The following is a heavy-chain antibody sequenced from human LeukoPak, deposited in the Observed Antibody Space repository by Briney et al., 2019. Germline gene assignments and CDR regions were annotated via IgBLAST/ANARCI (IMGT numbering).Heavy chain of an antibody. CDR3: ARGDYAQSFDY. D-gene: IGHD3-16*01. Sequence: PSETLSLTCTVSGGSISSYYWSWLRQPPGKGRGWIGYIYYSGSTNYNPSLKSRVTISVDTSKNQFSLKLSSVTAADTAVYYCARGDYAQSFDYWGQGTLVTVSS. CDR1: GGSISSYY. CDR2: IYYSGST. V-gene: IGHV4-59*01. J-gene: IGHJ4*02.